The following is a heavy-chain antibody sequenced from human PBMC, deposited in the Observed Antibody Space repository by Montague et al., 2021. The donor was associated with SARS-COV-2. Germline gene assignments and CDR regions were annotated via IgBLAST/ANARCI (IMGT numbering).Heavy chain of an antibody. D-gene: IGHD2-21*02. CDR3: ARAYCGGDCYFYWYFDL. CDR2: TYYRSKWYN. CDR1: GDSVSSHSAT. Sequence: CAISGDSVSSHSATWNWLRQSPSRGLEWLGRTYYRSKWYNDYAVSVKSRVIINPDTSNNRIPLQLNSVTPEDTAVYYCARAYCGGDCYFYWYFDLWGRGTLVTVSS. J-gene: IGHJ2*01. V-gene: IGHV6-1*01.